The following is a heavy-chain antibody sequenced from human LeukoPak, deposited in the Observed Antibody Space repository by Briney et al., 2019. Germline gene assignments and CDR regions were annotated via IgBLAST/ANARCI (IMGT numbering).Heavy chain of an antibody. CDR2: IYYSGST. CDR1: GYSISSGYY. J-gene: IGHJ4*02. V-gene: IGHV4-61*05. D-gene: IGHD3-22*01. Sequence: SETLSLTCTVSGYSISSGYYWSWIRQPPGKGLEWIGYIYYSGSTNYNPSLKSRVTISVDKSKNQFSLKLSSVTAADTAVYYCARGEGDSSGYYYFDYWGQGTLVTVSS. CDR3: ARGEGDSSGYYYFDY.